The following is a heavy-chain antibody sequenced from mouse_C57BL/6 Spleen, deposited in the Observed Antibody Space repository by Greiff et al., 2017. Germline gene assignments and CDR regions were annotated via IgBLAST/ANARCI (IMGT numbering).Heavy chain of an antibody. D-gene: IGHD2-4*01. CDR3: ARYYYDYDVLDY. V-gene: IGHV1-80*01. Sequence: QVQLQQSGAELVKPGASVKISCKASGYAFSSYWMNWVKQRPGKGLEWIGQIYPGDGDTNYNGKFKGKATLTADKSSSTAYMQLSSLTSEDSAVYFCARYYYDYDVLDYSGKGTTLTVSS. CDR2: IYPGDGDT. CDR1: GYAFSSYW. J-gene: IGHJ2*01.